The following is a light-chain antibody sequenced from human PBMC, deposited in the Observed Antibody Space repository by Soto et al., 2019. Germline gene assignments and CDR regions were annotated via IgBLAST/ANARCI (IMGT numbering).Light chain of an antibody. V-gene: IGLV2-14*01. Sequence: QSALTQPASVSGSPGQSIAISCTGTSSDVGGYNYVSWYQQLPGKAPKLLISEVSNRPSGVSHRFSGSKSGNTASLTISGLQAEDEADYYCNSYTTLSNRVFGPGTKVTVL. CDR2: EVS. CDR3: NSYTTLSNRV. CDR1: SSDVGGYNY. J-gene: IGLJ1*01.